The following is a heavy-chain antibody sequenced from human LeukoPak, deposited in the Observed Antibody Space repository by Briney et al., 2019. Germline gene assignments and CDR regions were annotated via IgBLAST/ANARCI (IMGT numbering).Heavy chain of an antibody. CDR2: IYTSGST. CDR3: ERDARYGDLDY. J-gene: IGHJ4*02. V-gene: IGHV4-4*07. D-gene: IGHD4-17*01. Sequence: SETLSLTCTVSGGSISSYYWSWIRQAAGKGLEWIGRIYTSGSTNYNPSLKSRVTMSVDTSKNQFSLKLSSVTAADTAVYYCERDARYGDLDYWGQGTLVTVSS. CDR1: GGSISSYY.